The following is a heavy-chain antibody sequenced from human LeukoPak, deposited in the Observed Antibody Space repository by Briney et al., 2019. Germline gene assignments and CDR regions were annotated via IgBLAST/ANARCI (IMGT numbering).Heavy chain of an antibody. CDR2: ISYDGSNK. V-gene: IGHV3-30*04. D-gene: IGHD1-26*01. CDR3: ARDLGDPDDYYYYYGMDV. J-gene: IGHJ6*02. CDR1: GFTFSSYA. Sequence: GGSLRLSCAASGFTFSSYAMHWVRQAPGKGLEWVAVISYDGSNKYYADSVKGRFTISRDNSKNTLYLQMNSLRAEDTAVYYCARDLGDPDDYYYYYGMDVWGQGTTVTVSS.